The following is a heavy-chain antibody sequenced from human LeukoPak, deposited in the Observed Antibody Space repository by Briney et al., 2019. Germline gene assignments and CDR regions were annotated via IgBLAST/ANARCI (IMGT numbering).Heavy chain of an antibody. J-gene: IGHJ4*02. CDR1: GESISGFY. CDR2: IYCSGST. Sequence: PSETLSLTCTVSGESISGFYWTWIRQPPGKGLEWIGYIYCSGSTNYNPSLKSRVTISVDTSKNQFSLKLSSVTAADTAVYYCARGVVIAPQTFDYWGQGTLVTVSS. V-gene: IGHV4-59*01. D-gene: IGHD2-21*01. CDR3: ARGVVIAPQTFDY.